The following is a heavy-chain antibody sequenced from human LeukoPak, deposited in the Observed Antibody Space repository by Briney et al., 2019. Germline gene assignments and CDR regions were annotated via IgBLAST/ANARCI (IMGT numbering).Heavy chain of an antibody. J-gene: IGHJ6*03. CDR2: ISASGHYT. CDR3: AKDGSWGDYYFYFYIDV. D-gene: IGHD3-16*01. CDR1: GFTFSNSA. V-gene: IGHV3-23*01. Sequence: GGSLRLSCEASGFTFSNSAMSWVRQAPGKGLEWVSGISASGHYTYNADSAKGRFTISRDNSKNTLYLQMNSLRAEDTALYYCAKDGSWGDYYFYFYIDVWGKGTSVTVSS.